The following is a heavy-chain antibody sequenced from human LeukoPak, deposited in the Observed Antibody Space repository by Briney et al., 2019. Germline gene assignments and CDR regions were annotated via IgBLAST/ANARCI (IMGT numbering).Heavy chain of an antibody. J-gene: IGHJ4*02. Sequence: ASVKVSCKASGYTFTGYYMHWVRQAPGQGLEWVGWINPNNGGTNYAQNFQGRVTMTRDTSINTAHMEVSWLRSDDTAVYYCARSPPAEMATTGVDYWGQGTLVTVSS. CDR2: INPNNGGT. CDR3: ARSPPAEMATTGVDY. V-gene: IGHV1-2*02. D-gene: IGHD5-24*01. CDR1: GYTFTGYY.